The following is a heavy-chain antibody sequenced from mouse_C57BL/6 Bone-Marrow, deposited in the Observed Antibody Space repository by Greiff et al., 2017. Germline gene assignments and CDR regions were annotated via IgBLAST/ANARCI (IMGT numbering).Heavy chain of an antibody. V-gene: IGHV2-2*01. CDR1: GFSLPSYG. CDR2: LWSGGST. J-gene: IGHJ3*01. CDR3: ARAYYYPFAY. Sequence: QVQLQQSGPGLVQPSQSLSITCTVSGFSLPSYGVHWVRPSPGKGLEWLGVLWSGGSTDYNAAFISRLSISKDNSKSQVFFKMNSLQADDTAIYYCARAYYYPFAYWGQGTLVTVSA. D-gene: IGHD1-1*01.